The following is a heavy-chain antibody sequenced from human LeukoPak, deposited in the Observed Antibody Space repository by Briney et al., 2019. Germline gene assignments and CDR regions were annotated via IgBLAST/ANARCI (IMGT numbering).Heavy chain of an antibody. D-gene: IGHD5-12*01. CDR1: GFTFSSYS. Sequence: PGGSLGLSCAASGFTFSSYSMSWVRQAPGKGLEWVANIKQDGSEKYYVDSVKGRFTISRDNAKNSLYLQMNSLRAEDTAVYYCSTRGYSGYDYYFDYWGQGTLVTVSS. CDR2: IKQDGSEK. J-gene: IGHJ4*02. V-gene: IGHV3-7*01. CDR3: STRGYSGYDYYFDY.